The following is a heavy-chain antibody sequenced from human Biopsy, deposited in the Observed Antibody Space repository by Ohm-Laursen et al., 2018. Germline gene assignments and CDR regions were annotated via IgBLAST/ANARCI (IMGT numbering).Heavy chain of an antibody. CDR1: GDSISSYY. D-gene: IGHD3-22*01. Sequence: TLSLTCTVSGDSISSYYWSWIRQPPGKGLEWIGYINDNGNTNYNPSLKSRVTISVDTSMNQFSLKLKSVTAADTALYFCARHFYDNFGPTPFDAFDLWGQGTLVTVSA. CDR3: ARHFYDNFGPTPFDAFDL. V-gene: IGHV4-59*12. CDR2: INDNGNT. J-gene: IGHJ3*01.